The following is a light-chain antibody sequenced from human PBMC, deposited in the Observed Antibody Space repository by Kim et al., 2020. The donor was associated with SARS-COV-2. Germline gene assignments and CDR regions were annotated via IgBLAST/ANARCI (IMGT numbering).Light chain of an antibody. CDR3: QQYGSSPRT. Sequence: EIVLTQSPGTLSLSPGERATLPCRASQSVYRSYLAWYQQKPGQAPRLLMYDASKRATGVPDRFSGSGSGTDFTLTISRLEPEDFAVYYCQQYGSSPRTFGQGTKVDIK. J-gene: IGKJ1*01. CDR1: QSVYRSY. V-gene: IGKV3-20*01. CDR2: DAS.